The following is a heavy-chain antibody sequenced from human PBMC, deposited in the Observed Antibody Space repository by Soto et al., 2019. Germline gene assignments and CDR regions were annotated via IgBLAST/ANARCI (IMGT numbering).Heavy chain of an antibody. J-gene: IGHJ4*02. V-gene: IGHV4-31*03. CDR2: IYYSGSA. CDR1: GVPISTGDYY. Sequence: SETLSLTCTVSGVPISTGDYYWSWIRQHPGKGLEWIGYIYYSGSAYNNPSLQSRLTMSVDTSTNQFSLKLNSVTAADTAVYYCARFYYASGSLIVRAPDYWGQGTLVTVSS. CDR3: ARFYYASGSLIVRAPDY. D-gene: IGHD3-10*01.